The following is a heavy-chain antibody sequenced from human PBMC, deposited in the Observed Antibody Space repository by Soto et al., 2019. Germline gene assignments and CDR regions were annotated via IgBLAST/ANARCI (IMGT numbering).Heavy chain of an antibody. Sequence: QVHFQESGPGLVKPSETLSLTCTVSCGSINNYYCNWVRQPPGKVLALIVCIHYSGTTHYNPSLESLVTISADSAKNQFSLKLNSVTAEDTAIYYCAGDTYGMDVWGQGTTITVSS. CDR1: CGSINNYY. V-gene: IGHV4-59*01. CDR3: AGDTYGMDV. CDR2: IHYSGTT. J-gene: IGHJ6*02.